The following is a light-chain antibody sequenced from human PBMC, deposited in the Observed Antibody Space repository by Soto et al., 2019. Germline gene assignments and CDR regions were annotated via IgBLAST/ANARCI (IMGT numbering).Light chain of an antibody. V-gene: IGKV3-20*01. CDR3: QQYGNSPLT. CDR2: GVS. CDR1: QSVRSDY. J-gene: IGKJ4*01. Sequence: EIVLTQSPAALSLSQGDRATLSCRASQSVRSDYFAWYQQKPGQAPRVIIFGVSTRATAIPDRFSGSGSGTDFTLTISRLEPEDFALYYCQQYGNSPLTFGGGTKVEIK.